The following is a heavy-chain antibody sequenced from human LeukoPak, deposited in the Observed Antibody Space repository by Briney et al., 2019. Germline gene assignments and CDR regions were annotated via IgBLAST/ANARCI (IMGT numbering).Heavy chain of an antibody. CDR2: IYYSGST. J-gene: IGHJ4*02. Sequence: PSETLSLTCTVSGGSISSSSYYWGWIRQPPGKGLEWIGSIYYSGSTYYNPSLKSRVTISVDTSKNQFSLKLNSVTAADTAVYYCARTSKNGPGFDYWGRGTLVTVSS. CDR3: ARTSKNGPGFDY. CDR1: GGSISSSSYY. V-gene: IGHV4-39*07. D-gene: IGHD1-1*01.